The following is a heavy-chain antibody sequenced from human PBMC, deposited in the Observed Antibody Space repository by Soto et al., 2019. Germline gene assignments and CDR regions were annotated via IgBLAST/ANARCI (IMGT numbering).Heavy chain of an antibody. Sequence: PGGSLRLSCAASGLTFSNAWMSWVRQAPGKGLEWVGRVKSKTDSETTNYAAPVKGRFTISRDDSENTLYLQMNSLKTEDTAVYYCTTNVGQSILWGQGTLVTVSS. J-gene: IGHJ4*02. CDR2: VKSKTDSETT. V-gene: IGHV3-15*01. CDR1: GLTFSNAW. CDR3: TTNVGQSIL. D-gene: IGHD3-9*01.